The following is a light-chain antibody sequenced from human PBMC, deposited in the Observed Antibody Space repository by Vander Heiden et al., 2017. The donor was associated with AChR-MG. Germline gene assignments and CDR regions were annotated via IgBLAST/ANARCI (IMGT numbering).Light chain of an antibody. V-gene: IGKV1-39*01. CDR3: QQRYSTPLT. CDR2: AAS. J-gene: IGKJ4*01. Sequence: IQMTESPSSLSASVGDSVTITCRASQSISSYLNWYQQKPGKAPKLLIYAASSLQSGVPSRFSGSGSGTDFTLTISSLQPEDFATYYCQQRYSTPLTFGGGTKVEIK. CDR1: QSISSY.